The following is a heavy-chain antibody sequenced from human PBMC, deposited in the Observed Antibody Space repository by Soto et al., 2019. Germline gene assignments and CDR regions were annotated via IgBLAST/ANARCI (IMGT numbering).Heavy chain of an antibody. V-gene: IGHV3-30*03. Sequence: GGSLRLSCAASGFTFDDYAMHWVRQAPGKGLQWLAVISYDGNNKYYADSVEGRFTISRDNSKNTVYLQMNSLRLEDTAVYYCARGPSYSDSYFDYWGQGTLVTVSS. CDR1: GFTFDDYA. J-gene: IGHJ4*02. D-gene: IGHD4-17*01. CDR2: ISYDGNNK. CDR3: ARGPSYSDSYFDY.